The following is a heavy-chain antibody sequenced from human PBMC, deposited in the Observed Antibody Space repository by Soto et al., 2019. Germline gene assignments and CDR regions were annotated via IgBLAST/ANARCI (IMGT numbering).Heavy chain of an antibody. V-gene: IGHV3-11*01. J-gene: IGHJ6*02. CDR3: ARDYGSGSYGYYYYGMDV. CDR2: ISSSGSTI. Sequence: GGSLRLSCAASGFTFSDYYMIWIRQAPGKGLEWVSYISSSGSTIYYADSVKGRFTISRDNAKNSLYLQMNSLRAEDTAVYYCARDYGSGSYGYYYYGMDVWGQGTTVTVSS. D-gene: IGHD3-10*01. CDR1: GFTFSDYY.